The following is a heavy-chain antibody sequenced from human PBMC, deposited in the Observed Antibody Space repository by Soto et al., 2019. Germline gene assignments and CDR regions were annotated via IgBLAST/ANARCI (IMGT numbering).Heavy chain of an antibody. V-gene: IGHV4-30-4*01. Sequence: PSETLFLTCTVSGGSISSGDYYWSWIRQPPGKGLEWIGYIYYSGSTYYNPSLKSRVTISVDTSKNQFSLKLSSVTAADTAVDYCASAPNFFPFDPWGQGTLVAVSS. J-gene: IGHJ5*02. CDR1: GGSISSGDYY. D-gene: IGHD3-3*01. CDR3: ASAPNFFPFDP. CDR2: IYYSGST.